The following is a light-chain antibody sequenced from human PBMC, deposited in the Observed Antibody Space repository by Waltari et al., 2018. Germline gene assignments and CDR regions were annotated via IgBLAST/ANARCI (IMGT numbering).Light chain of an antibody. V-gene: IGLV2-14*01. Sequence: QSALTQPASVSGSPGQSITISCTGTSNDVGFYNYVSWYQQHPGKPPNLMVYEVSYRPSGISNRFSGSKSGNTASLTISGLQADDEADYYCSSYTRINTLMFGGGTKVTVL. J-gene: IGLJ3*02. CDR2: EVS. CDR3: SSYTRINTLM. CDR1: SNDVGFYNY.